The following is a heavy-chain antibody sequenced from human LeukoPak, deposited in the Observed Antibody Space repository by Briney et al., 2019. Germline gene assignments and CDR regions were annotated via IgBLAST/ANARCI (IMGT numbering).Heavy chain of an antibody. CDR2: VYYSGST. CDR3: ARRYSSSWSDAFDI. J-gene: IGHJ3*02. CDR1: GGSLSSYY. V-gene: IGHV4-59*01. D-gene: IGHD6-13*01. Sequence: PSETLSLTCSVSGGSLSSYYWSWIRQPPGKGLEWIGYVYYSGSTNYNPSLKSRVTISVDTSKNQLSLKLSSVTAADTAVYYCARRYSSSWSDAFDIWGQGTMVTVSS.